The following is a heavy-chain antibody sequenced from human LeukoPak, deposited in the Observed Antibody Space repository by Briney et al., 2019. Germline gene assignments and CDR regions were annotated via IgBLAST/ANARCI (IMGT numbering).Heavy chain of an antibody. Sequence: GASVKVSCKASGGTFSSYAISWVRQAPGQGLEWMGWISAYNGNTNYAQKLQGRVTMTTDTSTSTAYMELRSLRSDDTAVYYCARVETTYYYDSSGTYYFDYWGQGTLVTVSS. J-gene: IGHJ4*02. CDR3: ARVETTYYYDSSGTYYFDY. CDR2: ISAYNGNT. V-gene: IGHV1-18*01. D-gene: IGHD3-22*01. CDR1: GGTFSSYA.